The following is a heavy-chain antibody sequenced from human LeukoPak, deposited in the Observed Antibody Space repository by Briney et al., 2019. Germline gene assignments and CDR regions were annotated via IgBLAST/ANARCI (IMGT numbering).Heavy chain of an antibody. V-gene: IGHV3-15*01. D-gene: IGHD2-15*01. Sequence: GGSLRLSCAASTFTFSNAWMSWVRQAPGKGLEWVGRNKSKSDGGPTDYAAPVKSRFTVSRDDSKNTLYLQMNSLKTEDTAVYYCTTAPRGYCSGGSCSYAFDIWGQGTMVTVSS. J-gene: IGHJ3*02. CDR2: NKSKSDGGPT. CDR3: TTAPRGYCSGGSCSYAFDI. CDR1: TFTFSNAW.